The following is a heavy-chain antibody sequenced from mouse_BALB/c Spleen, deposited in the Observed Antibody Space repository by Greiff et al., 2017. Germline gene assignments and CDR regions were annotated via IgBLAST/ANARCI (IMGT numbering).Heavy chain of an antibody. CDR1: GFTFSDYY. CDR3: AIGSSYYFDY. V-gene: IGHV5-4*02. J-gene: IGHJ2*01. CDR2: ISDGGSYT. D-gene: IGHD1-1*01. Sequence: EVKLVESGGGLVKPGGSLKLSCAASGFTFSDYYMYWVRQTPEKRLEWVATISDGGSYTYYPDSVKGRFTISRDNAKNNLYLQMSSLKSEDTAMYYCAIGSSYYFDYWGQGTTLTVSS.